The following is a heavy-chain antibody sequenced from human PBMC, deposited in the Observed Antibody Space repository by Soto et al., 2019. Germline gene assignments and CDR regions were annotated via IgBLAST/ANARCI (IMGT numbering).Heavy chain of an antibody. D-gene: IGHD2-15*01. CDR1: GGSISSYY. Sequence: AETLSLTGTVSGGSISSYYWSWIRQPPGKGLEWIGYIYYSGSTNYNPSLKSRVTISVDTSKNQFSLKLSSVTAADTAVYYCARVSLGYCSGGSCFLDAFDIWGQGTMVTVSS. J-gene: IGHJ3*02. CDR2: IYYSGST. CDR3: ARVSLGYCSGGSCFLDAFDI. V-gene: IGHV4-59*01.